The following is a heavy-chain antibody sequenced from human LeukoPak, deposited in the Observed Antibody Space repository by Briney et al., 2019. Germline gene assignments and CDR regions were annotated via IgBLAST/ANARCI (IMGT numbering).Heavy chain of an antibody. V-gene: IGHV1-8*01. CDR3: ARRHSSGWYVDY. J-gene: IGHJ4*02. CDR1: GYTFTNYD. Sequence: ASVKVSCKASGYTFTNYDINWVRQATGQGPEWMGWMNPDSGNTAHAQKSQGRVTMTRDTSINTAYMELSSLRSEDTAVYYCARRHSSGWYVDYWGQGTLVTVSS. CDR2: MNPDSGNT. D-gene: IGHD6-19*01.